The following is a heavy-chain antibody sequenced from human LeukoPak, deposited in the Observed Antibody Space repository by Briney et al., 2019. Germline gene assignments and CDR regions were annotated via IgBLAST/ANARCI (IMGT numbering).Heavy chain of an antibody. Sequence: PGGSLRLSCAASGFTFNTFTMHWVRQAPGKGLEWVAVVSHDGNEKFYADSVRGRFTISRDNSKNTLSLQMNSLRPEDTAVCYCARDEGGKYSSGWMSNWFDPWGQGTLVTVSS. CDR1: GFTFNTFT. D-gene: IGHD6-19*01. CDR3: ARDEGGKYSSGWMSNWFDP. CDR2: VSHDGNEK. J-gene: IGHJ5*02. V-gene: IGHV3-30-3*01.